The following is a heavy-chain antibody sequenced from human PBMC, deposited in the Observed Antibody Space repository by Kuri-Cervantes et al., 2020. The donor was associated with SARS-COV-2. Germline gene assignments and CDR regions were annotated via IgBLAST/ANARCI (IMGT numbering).Heavy chain of an antibody. CDR2: IIPIFGTA. CDR3: ASQNYDFWSGYYVYYYYYGTDV. CDR1: GGTFSSYA. V-gene: IGHV1-69*06. J-gene: IGHJ6*02. Sequence: SVKVSCKASGGTFSSYAISWVRQAPGQGLEWMGGIIPIFGTANYAQKFQGRVTITADKSTSTAYMELSSLRSEDTAVYYCASQNYDFWSGYYVYYYYYGTDVWGQGTTVTVSS. D-gene: IGHD3-3*01.